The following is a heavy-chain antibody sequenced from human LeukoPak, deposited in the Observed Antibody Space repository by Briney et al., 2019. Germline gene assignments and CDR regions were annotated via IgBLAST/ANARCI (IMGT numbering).Heavy chain of an antibody. Sequence: PSETLSLTCTVSGGSISSSSYYWGWIRQPPGKGLEWIGSIYYSGSTYYNPSLKSRVTISVDTSKNQFSLKLSSVTAADTAVYYCAREGIRFLEWLPTAYFDYWGQGTLATVSS. J-gene: IGHJ4*02. CDR1: GGSISSSSYY. D-gene: IGHD3-3*01. CDR2: IYYSGST. CDR3: AREGIRFLEWLPTAYFDY. V-gene: IGHV4-39*07.